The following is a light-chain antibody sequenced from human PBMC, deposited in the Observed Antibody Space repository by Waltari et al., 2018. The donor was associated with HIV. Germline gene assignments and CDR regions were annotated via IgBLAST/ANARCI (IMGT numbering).Light chain of an antibody. CDR3: SSYTSSSTLE. CDR2: EVS. J-gene: IGLJ2*01. V-gene: IGLV2-14*01. Sequence: QSALTQPASVSGSPGQSITISCTGTSSDVGGYNYVSWYQRHPGKAPKLMIYEVSNRPSGVSNRFSGSKSGNTASLTISGLQAEDEADYYCSSYTSSSTLEFGGGTKLTVL. CDR1: SSDVGGYNY.